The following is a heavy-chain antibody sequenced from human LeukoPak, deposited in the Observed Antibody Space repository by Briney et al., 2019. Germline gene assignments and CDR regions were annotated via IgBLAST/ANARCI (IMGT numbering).Heavy chain of an antibody. D-gene: IGHD2/OR15-2a*01. CDR3: ARVSSTILAWAFDY. J-gene: IGHJ4*02. V-gene: IGHV1-2*02. CDR2: INPNSGGT. Sequence: ASVKVSRKASLYTFIGYYIHWVRQAPGQGLECIGWINPNSGGTKSAQKFQGRVTMTRDTSISTAYMELSSLRSDDTAVYYCARVSSTILAWAFDYWGQGTLVTVSS. CDR1: LYTFIGYY.